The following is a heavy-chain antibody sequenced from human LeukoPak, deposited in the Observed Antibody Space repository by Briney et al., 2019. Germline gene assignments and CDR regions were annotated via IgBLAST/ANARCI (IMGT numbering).Heavy chain of an antibody. CDR1: GYTFTTYY. CDR3: ARESYGRQRQYYFDY. D-gene: IGHD5-18*01. J-gene: IGHJ4*02. Sequence: ASVTVSFKASGYTFTTYYMHWVRQAPGQGGEWMGMLNPSGGTTSYAQKFQGRLTMTRDTSTSTVYMELSSLRSEDTAVYYCARESYGRQRQYYFDYWGQGTLVTVSS. V-gene: IGHV1-46*01. CDR2: LNPSGGTT.